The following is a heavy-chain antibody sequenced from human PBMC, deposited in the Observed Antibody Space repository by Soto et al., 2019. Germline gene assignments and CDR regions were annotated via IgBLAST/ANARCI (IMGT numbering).Heavy chain of an antibody. CDR2: IISIFGTA. J-gene: IGHJ5*02. V-gene: IGHV1-69*12. CDR1: GGTFSSYA. D-gene: IGHD3-22*01. Sequence: QVQLVQSGAEVKKPGSSVKVSWKASGGTFSSYAISWVRQAPGQGLEWMGEIISIFGTANYAQKFQGRVTITADESTSTAYMELSSLRSEDTAVYYCARDRGPSSGYYPYWFDPWGQGTLVTVSS. CDR3: ARDRGPSSGYYPYWFDP.